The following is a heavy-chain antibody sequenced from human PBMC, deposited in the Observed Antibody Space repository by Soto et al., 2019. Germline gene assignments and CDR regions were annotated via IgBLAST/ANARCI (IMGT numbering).Heavy chain of an antibody. V-gene: IGHV3-30*04. CDR2: VSHDGRNT. Sequence: GGPLRLSWAASGFTFSDYAMHWVRQAPGKGLEWVAVVSHDGRNTHYADSVKGRFTISRDNSKNTLYLQMNSLRAEDTAVYYCAKDIPRYRVRGAEPLDYWGQGTLVTVSS. D-gene: IGHD3-10*01. J-gene: IGHJ4*02. CDR1: GFTFSDYA. CDR3: AKDIPRYRVRGAEPLDY.